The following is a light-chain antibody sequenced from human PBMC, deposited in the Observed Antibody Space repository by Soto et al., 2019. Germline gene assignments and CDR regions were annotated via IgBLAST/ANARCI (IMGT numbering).Light chain of an antibody. J-gene: IGKJ4*01. V-gene: IGKV1-9*01. CDR3: QHVYSYPLT. CDR2: GAS. CDR1: QGINHY. Sequence: DIQLTQSPSFLSASVGDRVTITCRASQGINHYVAWNQQKPGKAPKCLIYGASALQSGVPSRFSGSGSWAEFTLSISSLQPEDFATYYCQHVYSYPLTFGGGTRVEI.